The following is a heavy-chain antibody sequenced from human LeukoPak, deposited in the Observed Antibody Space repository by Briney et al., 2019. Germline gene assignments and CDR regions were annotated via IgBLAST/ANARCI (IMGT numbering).Heavy chain of an antibody. Sequence: ASVKVSCKASGGTFSNYAINWVRQAPGQGLERMGRITPILGLINYAQKFQGRVTITADKSTSTGYMEVTGLRSDDTAIYYCARGRGSRTGYNGDYLDFWGQGTLVTVSS. CDR1: GGTFSNYA. CDR2: ITPILGLI. V-gene: IGHV1-69*04. CDR3: ARGRGSRTGYNGDYLDF. J-gene: IGHJ4*02. D-gene: IGHD5-18*01.